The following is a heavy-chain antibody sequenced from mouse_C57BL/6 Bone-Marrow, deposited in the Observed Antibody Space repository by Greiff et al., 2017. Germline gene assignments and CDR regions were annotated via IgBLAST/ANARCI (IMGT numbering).Heavy chain of an antibody. CDR1: GYSFTDYN. CDR3: AIYYYGSSWVDY. V-gene: IGHV1-39*01. CDR2: INPNYGTT. D-gene: IGHD1-1*01. J-gene: IGHJ2*01. Sequence: VQLKQSGPELVKPGASVKISCKASGYSFTDYNMNWVKQSNGKSLEWIGVINPNYGTTSYNQKFKGKATLTVDQSSSTAYMQLNRLTSEDSAVYYCAIYYYGSSWVDYWGQGTTLTVSS.